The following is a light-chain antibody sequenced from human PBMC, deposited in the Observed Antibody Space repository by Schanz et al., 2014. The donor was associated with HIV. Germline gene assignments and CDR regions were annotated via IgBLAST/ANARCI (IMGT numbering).Light chain of an antibody. Sequence: QSVLTQPASVSGSPGQSISISCTGTSGDVGSYNYVSWYQQHPGKAPKLMIYEVSERPSGVPDRFSGSKSGNTASLTISGLQAEDEADYYCSSYTSSGTQVFGTGTKLTVL. CDR2: EVS. V-gene: IGLV2-14*01. CDR1: SGDVGSYNY. CDR3: SSYTSSGTQV. J-gene: IGLJ1*01.